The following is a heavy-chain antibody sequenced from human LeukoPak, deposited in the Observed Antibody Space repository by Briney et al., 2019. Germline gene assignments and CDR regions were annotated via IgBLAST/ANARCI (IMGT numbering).Heavy chain of an antibody. J-gene: IGHJ5*02. CDR3: ATMTTASSFDP. CDR1: GGSISRGDYY. D-gene: IGHD4-11*01. CDR2: IYYSGST. V-gene: IGHV4-30-4*08. Sequence: SQTLSLTCTVSGGSISRGDYYWSWIRQPPGKGLEWIGYIYYSGSTYYNPSLKSRVTISVDTSKNQFSLNLSSVTAADTAVYYCATMTTASSFDPWGQGTLVTVSS.